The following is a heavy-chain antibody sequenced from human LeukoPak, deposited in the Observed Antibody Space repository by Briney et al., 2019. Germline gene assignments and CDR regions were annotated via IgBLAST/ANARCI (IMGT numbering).Heavy chain of an antibody. CDR3: ARNPRLTGDFDF. CDR2: MSPNSGNT. Sequence: ASVKVSCKASGYTFTSYDINWMRQATGQGLEWMGWMSPNSGNTGYAQKFQGRVTMTRDTSISTAYMELSSLRSEDTAVYYCARNPRLTGDFDFWGPGTMVTLSS. V-gene: IGHV1-8*01. CDR1: GYTFTSYD. D-gene: IGHD7-27*01. J-gene: IGHJ4*02.